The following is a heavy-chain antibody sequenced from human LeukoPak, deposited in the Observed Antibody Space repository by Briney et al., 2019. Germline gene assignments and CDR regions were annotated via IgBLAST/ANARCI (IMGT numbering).Heavy chain of an antibody. CDR3: ARDRDCSSTSCYSDAFDI. V-gene: IGHV3-53*01. CDR2: IYSGGST. Sequence: GGSLRLSCAASGFTVSSNYMSWVRPAPGKGLEWVSVIYSGGSTYYADSVKGRFTISRDNSKNTLYLQMNSLRAEDTAVYYCARDRDCSSTSCYSDAFDIWGQGTMVTVSS. J-gene: IGHJ3*02. CDR1: GFTVSSNY. D-gene: IGHD2-2*02.